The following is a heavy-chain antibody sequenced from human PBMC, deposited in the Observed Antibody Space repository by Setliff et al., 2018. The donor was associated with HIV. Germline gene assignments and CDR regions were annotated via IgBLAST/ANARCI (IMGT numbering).Heavy chain of an antibody. CDR3: ARPGGALSPYYFDY. J-gene: IGHJ4*02. Sequence: GGSLRLSCATSRFSFSTFWMTWVRQAPGKGLEWLSSINFNGGGTRYATSVKGRFTVSRDNAKNSLYLLMNSLRAEDTAVYYCARPGGALSPYYFDYWGQGTLVTVSS. CDR1: RFSFSTFW. V-gene: IGHV3-20*04. CDR2: INFNGGGT. D-gene: IGHD3-16*02.